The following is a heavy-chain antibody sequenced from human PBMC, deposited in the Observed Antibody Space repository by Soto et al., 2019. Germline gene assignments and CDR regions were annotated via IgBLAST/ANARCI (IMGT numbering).Heavy chain of an antibody. CDR3: ARDLSIAALTTRNGMDV. Sequence: GGSLRLSCAASGFTFSSYWMSWVRQAPGKGLEWVANIKQDGSEKYYVDSVKGRFTISRDNAKNSLYLQMNSLRAEDTAVYYCARDLSIAALTTRNGMDVWGQGTTVTVSS. CDR1: GFTFSSYW. J-gene: IGHJ6*02. V-gene: IGHV3-7*01. D-gene: IGHD6-6*01. CDR2: IKQDGSEK.